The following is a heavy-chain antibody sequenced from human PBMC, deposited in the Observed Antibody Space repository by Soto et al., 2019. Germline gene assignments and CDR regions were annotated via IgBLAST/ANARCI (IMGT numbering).Heavy chain of an antibody. CDR1: GGSISSGGDY. CDR2: IYYSGRT. V-gene: IGHV4-31*03. CDR3: ARDREYCSSTSCYGYYGMDV. Sequence: QVQLQESGPGLVKPSQTLSLTCTVAGGSISSGGDYWSWIRQHPGKGLQWIGYIYYSGRTYYNPSHKRRLNLSVDTSKNPFSLKLSSVTAADTAVYYCARDREYCSSTSCYGYYGMDVWGQGTTVTVSS. D-gene: IGHD2-2*01. J-gene: IGHJ6*02.